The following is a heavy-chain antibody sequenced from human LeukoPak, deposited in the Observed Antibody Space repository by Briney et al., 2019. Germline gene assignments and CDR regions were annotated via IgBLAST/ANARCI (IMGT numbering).Heavy chain of an antibody. D-gene: IGHD2-2*01. V-gene: IGHV4-34*01. CDR1: GGSFSGYY. J-gene: IGHJ4*02. CDR2: INHSGST. Sequence: SETLSLTCAVYGGSFSGYYWSWIRQPPGKGLEWIGEINHSGSTNYNPSLKSRVTISVDTSKNQFSLKLSSVTAADTAVYYCPRVANCSSTSCSTTFDYWGQGTLVTVSS. CDR3: PRVANCSSTSCSTTFDY.